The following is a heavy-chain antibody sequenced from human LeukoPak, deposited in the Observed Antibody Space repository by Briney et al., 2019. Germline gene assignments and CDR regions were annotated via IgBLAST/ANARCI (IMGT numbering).Heavy chain of an antibody. Sequence: SETLSLTCAVYGGSFSGYYWSWIRQPPGKGLEWIGEINHSGSTNYNPSLKSRVTISVDTSRNQFSLKLSSVTAADTAVYFCARDLLIVGVTSFDSWGQGTLVTVSS. CDR2: INHSGST. CDR3: ARDLLIVGVTSFDS. J-gene: IGHJ4*02. CDR1: GGSFSGYY. D-gene: IGHD1-26*01. V-gene: IGHV4-34*01.